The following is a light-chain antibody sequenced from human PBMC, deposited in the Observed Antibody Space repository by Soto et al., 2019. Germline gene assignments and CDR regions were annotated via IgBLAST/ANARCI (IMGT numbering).Light chain of an antibody. J-gene: IGLJ1*01. CDR3: QSYDNGLSKSRV. CDR2: GNN. Sequence: QSVLTQPPSVSGAPGQRVTISCTGSSSNIGAGYDVHWYQQFPGTAPKLLIYGNNNRPSGVPDRFSGSKSGTSASLAITGLQAEDEADYYCQSYDNGLSKSRVFGTGTKVTVL. CDR1: SSNIGAGYD. V-gene: IGLV1-40*01.